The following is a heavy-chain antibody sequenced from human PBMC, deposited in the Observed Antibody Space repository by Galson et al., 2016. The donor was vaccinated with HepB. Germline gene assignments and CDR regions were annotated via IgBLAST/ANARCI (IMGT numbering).Heavy chain of an antibody. Sequence: SVTVSCKASGYMFISYGISWVRQAPGQGLEWMGWISTFNGKTDFARKFQGRVTMTTDTSTNTALMDLRSLRSDDTAVYYCARGVGGVGDYSEGYYYHYYMDVWGTGTTVTVTS. CDR1: GYMFISYG. CDR3: ARGVGGVGDYSEGYYYHYYMDV. CDR2: ISTFNGKT. D-gene: IGHD3-16*01. V-gene: IGHV1-18*04. J-gene: IGHJ6*03.